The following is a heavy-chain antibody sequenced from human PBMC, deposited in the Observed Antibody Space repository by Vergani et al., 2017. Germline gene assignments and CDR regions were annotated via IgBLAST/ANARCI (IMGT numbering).Heavy chain of an antibody. CDR3: ARLGGRFYGDYGGCDY. D-gene: IGHD4-17*01. Sequence: EVQLVQSGAEVKKPGESLKISCRGSGYSFTSYWIGWVRQMPGKGLEWMGIIYHGDSDTRYSPSFQGQVTVSADKSSSTAYLQWSSLKASDTAMYYCARLGGRFYGDYGGCDYWGQGTLVTVSS. V-gene: IGHV5-51*01. CDR1: GYSFTSYW. CDR2: IYHGDSDT. J-gene: IGHJ4*02.